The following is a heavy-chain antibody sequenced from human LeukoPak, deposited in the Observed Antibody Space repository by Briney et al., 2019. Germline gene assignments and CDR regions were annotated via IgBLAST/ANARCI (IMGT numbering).Heavy chain of an antibody. V-gene: IGHV4-34*01. CDR2: INHSGST. J-gene: IGHJ4*02. Sequence: KSSETLSLTCAVYGGSFSGYYWSWIRQPPGKGLEWIGEINHSGSTNYNPSLKSRVTISVDTYKNQFSLKLSSVTAADTAVYYCARVYCSSTSCEYYFDYWGQGTLVTVSS. CDR1: GGSFSGYY. D-gene: IGHD2-2*01. CDR3: ARVYCSSTSCEYYFDY.